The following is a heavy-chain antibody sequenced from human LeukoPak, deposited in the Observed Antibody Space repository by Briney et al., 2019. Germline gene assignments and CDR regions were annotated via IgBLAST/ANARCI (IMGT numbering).Heavy chain of an antibody. CDR2: ISGSGKYI. D-gene: IGHD6-13*01. CDR3: GSIAAAPDY. CDR1: EFTFSSYD. Sequence: GGSLRLSCAASEFTFSSYDMNWVRQAPGKGLEWVSCISGSGKYIYYADSVKGRFTISRDNAKNSLYLQMNSLRAEDTAVYYCGSIAAAPDYWGQGTLVTVSS. V-gene: IGHV3-21*01. J-gene: IGHJ4*02.